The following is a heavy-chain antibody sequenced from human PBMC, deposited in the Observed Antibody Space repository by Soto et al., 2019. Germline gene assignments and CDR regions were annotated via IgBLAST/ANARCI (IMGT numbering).Heavy chain of an antibody. D-gene: IGHD3-22*01. J-gene: IGHJ4*02. CDR1: GASISSYY. CDR3: ARGASGYYDSSGYYSPYYFDY. Sequence: SETLSLTCTVSGASISSYYWSWIRQPPGRGLEWIGEINHSGSTNYNPSLKSRVTISVDTSKNQFSLKLSSVTAADTAVYYCARGASGYYDSSGYYSPYYFDYWGQGTLVTVSS. CDR2: INHSGST. V-gene: IGHV4-34*01.